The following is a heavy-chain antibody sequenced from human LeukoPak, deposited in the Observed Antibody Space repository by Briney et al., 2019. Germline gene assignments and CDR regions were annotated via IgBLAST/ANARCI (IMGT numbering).Heavy chain of an antibody. V-gene: IGHV5-51*01. CDR2: IYPGDSDT. J-gene: IGHJ4*02. D-gene: IGHD1-26*01. Sequence: NLGESLKISCKGSGYTFTNFWIGWVRQMPGEGLEWMGIIYPGDSDTRYSPSFQGQVTISADKSISTAYLQWSSLKASDTAMYYCATWKGSLVGGFDYWGQGTLVTVSS. CDR1: GYTFTNFW. CDR3: ATWKGSLVGGFDY.